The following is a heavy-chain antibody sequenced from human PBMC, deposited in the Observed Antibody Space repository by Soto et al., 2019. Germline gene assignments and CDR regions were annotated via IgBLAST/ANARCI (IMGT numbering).Heavy chain of an antibody. V-gene: IGHV4-61*01. CDR1: GGSVSSGSYY. CDR3: AREQLENYYYYYGVDV. Sequence: PSETLSLTCTVSGGSVSSGSYYWSWIRQPPGKGLEWIGYIYYSGSTNYNPSLKSRVTISVDTSKNQFSLKLSSVTAADTAVYYCAREQLENYYYYYGVDVWGQGTTVTVS. CDR2: IYYSGST. J-gene: IGHJ6*02. D-gene: IGHD1-1*01.